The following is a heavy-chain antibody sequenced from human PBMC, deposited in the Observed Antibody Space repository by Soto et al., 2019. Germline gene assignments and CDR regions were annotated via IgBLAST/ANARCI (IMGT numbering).Heavy chain of an antibody. Sequence: SVKVSCKASGGTFSSYAISWVRQAPGQGLEWMGGIIPIFGTANYAQKFQGRVTITADKSTSTAYMELSSLRSEDTAVYYCARAQTSIHDYYDSSGALDIWGQGTMVTVSS. V-gene: IGHV1-69*06. J-gene: IGHJ3*02. CDR3: ARAQTSIHDYYDSSGALDI. CDR1: GGTFSSYA. CDR2: IIPIFGTA. D-gene: IGHD3-22*01.